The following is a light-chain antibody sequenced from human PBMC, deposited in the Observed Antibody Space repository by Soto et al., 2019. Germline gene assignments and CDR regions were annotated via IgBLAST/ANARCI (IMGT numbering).Light chain of an antibody. CDR3: YSYAGSNTAGV. J-gene: IGLJ1*01. Sequence: QSVLTQPASVSGSPGQSITISCTGSSSDVGSYNLVSWYQQHPGKAPKLMIYEVNKRPSGVSNRFSGSKSANTASLTISGHQAEDEADYYCYSYAGSNTAGVSGTGTKVTV. CDR2: EVN. V-gene: IGLV2-23*02. CDR1: SSDVGSYNL.